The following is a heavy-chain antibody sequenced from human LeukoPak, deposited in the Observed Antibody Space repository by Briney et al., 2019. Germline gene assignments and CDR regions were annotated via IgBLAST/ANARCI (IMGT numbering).Heavy chain of an antibody. J-gene: IGHJ6*03. CDR2: MNPNSGNT. CDR1: GYTFTSYD. Sequence: ASVKVSCKASGYTFTSYDINWVRQATGQGLEWMGWMNPNSGNTGYAQKFQGRVTMTRNTSISTAYMELSSLRSEDTAVYYCARGPGHYGGNSGPLYYYYYMDVWGKGTTVTVSS. CDR3: ARGPGHYGGNSGPLYYYYYMDV. V-gene: IGHV1-8*01. D-gene: IGHD4-23*01.